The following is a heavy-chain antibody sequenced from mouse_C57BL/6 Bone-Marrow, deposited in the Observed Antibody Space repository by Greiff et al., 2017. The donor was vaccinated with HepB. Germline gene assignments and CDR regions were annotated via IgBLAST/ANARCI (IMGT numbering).Heavy chain of an antibody. V-gene: IGHV1-59*01. CDR1: GYTFTSYW. CDR2: IDPSDSYT. Sequence: QVQLQQSGAELVRPGTSVKLSCKASGYTFTSYWMHWVKQRPGQGLEWIGVIDPSDSYTNYNQKFKGKATLTVDTSSSTAYMQLSSLTSEDSAVYYCAREGINWEGAYWGQGTLVTVSA. J-gene: IGHJ3*01. CDR3: AREGINWEGAY. D-gene: IGHD4-1*01.